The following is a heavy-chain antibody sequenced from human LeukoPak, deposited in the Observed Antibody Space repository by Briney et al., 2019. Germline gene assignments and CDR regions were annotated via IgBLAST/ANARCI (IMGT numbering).Heavy chain of an antibody. D-gene: IGHD3-10*01. V-gene: IGHV4-34*01. J-gene: IGHJ4*02. CDR2: INHSGST. Sequence: KSSETLSLTCAVYGGSFSGYYWSWIRQPPGKGLEWIGEINHSGSTNYNPSLKSRVTISVDTSKNQFSLKLSSVTAADTAVYYCARGRVTMVRGVRRAPIDYWGQGTLVTVSS. CDR1: GGSFSGYY. CDR3: ARGRVTMVRGVRRAPIDY.